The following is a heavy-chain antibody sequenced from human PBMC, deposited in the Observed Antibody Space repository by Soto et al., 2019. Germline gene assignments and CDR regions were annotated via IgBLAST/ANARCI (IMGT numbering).Heavy chain of an antibody. CDR1: GYTFSSYA. J-gene: IGHJ4*02. Sequence: GGSLRLSCAASGYTFSSYAMSWVRQAPGKGLEWVSAISGGGSSTYYADSVKGRFTISRDNSKNTLYLQMNSLRTEDTAVYYCIRVALGGRGNRLLDYWGQGTLVTVSS. CDR3: IRVALGGRGNRLLDY. V-gene: IGHV3-23*01. D-gene: IGHD5-18*01. CDR2: ISGGGSST.